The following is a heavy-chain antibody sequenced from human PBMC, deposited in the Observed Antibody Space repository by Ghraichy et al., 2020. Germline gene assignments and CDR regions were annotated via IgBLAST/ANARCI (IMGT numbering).Heavy chain of an antibody. CDR1: GFTFSSYA. D-gene: IGHD2-21*01. CDR2: ISGSGVST. V-gene: IGHV3-23*01. Sequence: GGSLRLSCAVSGFTFSSYAMSWVRQAPGKGLEWVSTISGSGVSTYYADSVKGRFTISRDNSKNTLYLQMNSLRAEDTAVYYCAKVGPQNCGGDCQFLYFDYWGQGTLVTVSS. J-gene: IGHJ4*02. CDR3: AKVGPQNCGGDCQFLYFDY.